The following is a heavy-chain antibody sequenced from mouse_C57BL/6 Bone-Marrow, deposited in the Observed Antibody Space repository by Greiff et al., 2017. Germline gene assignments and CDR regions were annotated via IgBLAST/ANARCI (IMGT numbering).Heavy chain of an antibody. CDR1: GFNIKDDY. J-gene: IGHJ4*01. D-gene: IGHD1-1*01. V-gene: IGHV14-4*01. CDR2: IDPENGDT. CDR3: TTDYYGSSYDYAMDD. Sequence: EVQLQQSGAELVRPGASVKLSCTASGFNIKDDYMHWVKQRPEQGLEWIGWIDPENGDTEYASKFQGKATITADTSSNTAYLQLSSLTSEDTAVYYCTTDYYGSSYDYAMDDWGQGTSVTVSS.